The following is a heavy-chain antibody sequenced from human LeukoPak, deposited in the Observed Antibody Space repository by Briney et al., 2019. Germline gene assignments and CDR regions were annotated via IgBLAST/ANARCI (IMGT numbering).Heavy chain of an antibody. D-gene: IGHD5-12*01. CDR1: GFTFSSYS. V-gene: IGHV3-21*01. Sequence: GGSLRLSCAASGFTFSSYSMNWVRQAPGKGLEWVSSISSSSSYIYYADSVKGRFTISRDNAKNSLYLQMNSLRAEDTAVYYCARDADIVATIGYYYYGMDVWGQGTTVTVSS. CDR2: ISSSSSYI. CDR3: ARDADIVATIGYYYYGMDV. J-gene: IGHJ6*02.